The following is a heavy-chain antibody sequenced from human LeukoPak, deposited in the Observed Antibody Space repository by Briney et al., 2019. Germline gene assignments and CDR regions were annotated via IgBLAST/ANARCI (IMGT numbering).Heavy chain of an antibody. J-gene: IGHJ4*02. Sequence: GASVKVSCKASGYTFTSYGVSWVRQAPGQGLEWMGWISVYNGKTNYAQSLQGRVTMTTDPSTSTAYMELRSLRSDDTAVYYCARDRRSSSSNSILFDSWGQGTLVTVSS. CDR3: ARDRRSSSSNSILFDS. D-gene: IGHD6-6*01. V-gene: IGHV1-18*01. CDR1: GYTFTSYG. CDR2: ISVYNGKT.